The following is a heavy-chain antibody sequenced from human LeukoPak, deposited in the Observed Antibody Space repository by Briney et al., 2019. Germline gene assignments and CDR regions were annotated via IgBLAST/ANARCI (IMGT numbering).Heavy chain of an antibody. CDR2: ISSSSSYI. Sequence: PGGSLRLSCAASGFTFSSYSMNWVRQAPGKGLEWVSSISSSSSYIYYADSVKGRFTISRDNAKNSLYLQMNSLRAEDTAAYYCARDSVRLATHGMDVWGQGTTVTVSS. J-gene: IGHJ6*02. CDR3: ARDSVRLATHGMDV. D-gene: IGHD3-3*02. V-gene: IGHV3-21*01. CDR1: GFTFSSYS.